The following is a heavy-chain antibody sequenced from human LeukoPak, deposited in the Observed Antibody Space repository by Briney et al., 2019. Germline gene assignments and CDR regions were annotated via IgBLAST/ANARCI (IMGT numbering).Heavy chain of an antibody. Sequence: GGSLRLSCAASGFTFSSYSMNWVRQAPGKGLEGVSSISSSSSYIYYADSVKGRLTISRDNAKNSLYLQMNSLRAEDTAVYYCARDAKAVAGSLDYWGEGTLVTVSS. CDR1: GFTFSSYS. J-gene: IGHJ4*02. V-gene: IGHV3-21*01. CDR3: ARDAKAVAGSLDY. CDR2: ISSSSSYI. D-gene: IGHD6-19*01.